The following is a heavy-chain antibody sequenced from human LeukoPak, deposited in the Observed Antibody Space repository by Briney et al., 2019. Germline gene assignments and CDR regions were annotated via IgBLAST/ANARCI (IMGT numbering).Heavy chain of an antibody. V-gene: IGHV3-30*02. CDR2: IRYDGSNK. D-gene: IGHD3-9*01. CDR3: ARGAYYNILTSYRGRILGFDY. J-gene: IGHJ4*02. Sequence: PGGSLRLSCAASGFTFSSYGMHWVRQAPGKGLEWVAFIRYDGSNKYYADSVKGGFTISRDNSKNTLYLQMDSLRPEDTAVYFCARGAYYNILTSYRGRILGFDYWGQGTLVTVSS. CDR1: GFTFSSYG.